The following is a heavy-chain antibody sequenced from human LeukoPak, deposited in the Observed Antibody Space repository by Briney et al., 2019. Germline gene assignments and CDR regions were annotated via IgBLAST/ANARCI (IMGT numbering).Heavy chain of an antibody. CDR1: GGSIDSTNW. J-gene: IGHJ4*02. V-gene: IGHV4/OR15-8*01. Sequence: SETLSLTCDVSGGSIDSTNWWNWVRQPPGKGLEWIGEIHHDGRINYNPSLKSRVTLSVDKSKNQFSLRLNSVTAADTAMYYCARPHDHLWGNYPDYWGQGTLVTVSS. CDR2: IHHDGRI. D-gene: IGHD3-16*02. CDR3: ARPHDHLWGNYPDY.